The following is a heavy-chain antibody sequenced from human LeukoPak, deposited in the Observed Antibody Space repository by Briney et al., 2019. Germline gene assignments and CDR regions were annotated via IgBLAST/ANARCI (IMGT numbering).Heavy chain of an antibody. J-gene: IGHJ3*02. CDR1: GFTVSSNY. D-gene: IGHD4-17*01. CDR2: IYSGGST. V-gene: IGHV3-66*01. Sequence: PGGSLRLSCAASGFTVSSNYMSWVRQAPGKGLEWVSVIYSGGSTYYADSVKGRFTISRDNSKNTLYLQMNSLRAEDTAVYYCARDPSNTVTTLNDAFDIWGQGTMVTVSS. CDR3: ARDPSNTVTTLNDAFDI.